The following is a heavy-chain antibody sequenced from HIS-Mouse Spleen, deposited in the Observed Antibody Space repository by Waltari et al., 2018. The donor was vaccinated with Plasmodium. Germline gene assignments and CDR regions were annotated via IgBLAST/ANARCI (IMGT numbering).Heavy chain of an antibody. CDR2: INHSGST. D-gene: IGHD3-10*01. V-gene: IGHV4-34*01. CDR1: GGSFRGYY. Sequence: QVQLQQWGAGLLKPSETLSLTCAFYGGSFRGYYWSWVRQPPGKGLEWIGEINHSGSTNYNPSLKSRVTISVDTSKNQFSLKLSSVTAADTAVYYCARGLRGHYWYFDLWGRGTLVTVSS. CDR3: ARGLRGHYWYFDL. J-gene: IGHJ2*01.